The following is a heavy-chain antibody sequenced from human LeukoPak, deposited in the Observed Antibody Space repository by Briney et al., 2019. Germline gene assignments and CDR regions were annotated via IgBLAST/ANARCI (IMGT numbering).Heavy chain of an antibody. V-gene: IGHV3-66*01. CDR3: ARDRPYGGVGDFDY. J-gene: IGHJ4*02. Sequence: GGSLRLSCAVFGFAVSGNYMSWVRQAPRKGLEWVSAIYTDGNTHYAGSVKGRFTISRDSFKNTLYLQMNSLRAEDTAVYYCARDRPYGGVGDFDYWGQGTLVTVSS. CDR2: IYTDGNT. CDR1: GFAVSGNY. D-gene: IGHD3-16*01.